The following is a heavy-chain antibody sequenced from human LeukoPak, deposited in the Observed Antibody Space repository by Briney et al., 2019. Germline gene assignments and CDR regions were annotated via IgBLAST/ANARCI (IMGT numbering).Heavy chain of an antibody. CDR1: GFTVSSNY. CDR2: IYSGGST. D-gene: IGHD3-22*01. V-gene: IGHV3-53*01. J-gene: IGHJ5*02. Sequence: GGSLRLSCAASGFTVSSNYMSWVRQAPGKGLEWVSVIYSGGSTYYADSVKGRFTISRDNSKNTLYLQMNSLRAEDTAVYYCARESIYYDSSGYNYNWFDPWGQGTLVTVSS. CDR3: ARESIYYDSSGYNYNWFDP.